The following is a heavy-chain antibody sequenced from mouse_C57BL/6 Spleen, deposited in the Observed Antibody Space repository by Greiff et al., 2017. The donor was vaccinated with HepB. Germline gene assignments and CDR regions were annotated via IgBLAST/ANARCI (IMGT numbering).Heavy chain of an antibody. CDR3: ARHELLRYYFDY. CDR2: ISSGGSYT. V-gene: IGHV5-6*01. CDR1: GFTFSSYV. Sequence: VQLKQSGGDLVKPGGSLKLSCAASGFTFSSYVMSWVRQTPDKRLEWVATISSGGSYTYYPDSVKGRFTISRDNAKNTLYLQMSSLKSEDTAMYYCARHELLRYYFDYWGQGTTLTVSS. J-gene: IGHJ2*01. D-gene: IGHD1-1*01.